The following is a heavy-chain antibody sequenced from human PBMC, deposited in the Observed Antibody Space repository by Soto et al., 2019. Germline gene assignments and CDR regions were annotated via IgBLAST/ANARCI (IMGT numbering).Heavy chain of an antibody. J-gene: IGHJ6*03. V-gene: IGHV1-69*02. D-gene: IGHD6-19*01. CDR3: ARGGNGGAVAGLYYYYMDV. CDR2: IIPILGIA. CDR1: GGTFSSYT. Sequence: SVKVSCKASGGTFSSYTISWVRQAPGQGLEWMGRIIPILGIANYAQKFQGRVTITADKSTSTAYMELSSLRSEDTAVYYCARGGNGGAVAGLYYYYMDVWGKGTTVTVSS.